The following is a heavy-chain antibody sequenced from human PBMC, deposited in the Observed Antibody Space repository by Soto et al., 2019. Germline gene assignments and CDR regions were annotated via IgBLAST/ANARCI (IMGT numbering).Heavy chain of an antibody. CDR2: ISSSSSYI. Sequence: GGSLRLSCAASGFTFSSYSMNWVLQAPWKGLEWVSSISSSSSYIYYADSVKGRFTISRDNAKNSLYLQMNSLRAEDTAVYYCARDNIVVVPAAPEPYYYMDVWGKGTTVTVSS. V-gene: IGHV3-21*01. CDR1: GFTFSSYS. CDR3: ARDNIVVVPAAPEPYYYMDV. J-gene: IGHJ6*03. D-gene: IGHD2-2*01.